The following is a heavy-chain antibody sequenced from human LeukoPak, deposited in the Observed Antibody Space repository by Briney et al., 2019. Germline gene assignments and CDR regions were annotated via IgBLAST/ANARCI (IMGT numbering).Heavy chain of an antibody. J-gene: IGHJ5*02. CDR1: GGSISSDY. Sequence: SSETLSLTCTVSGGSISSDYWSWIRQPPGKGLEGIGYIYYSGTTNYNPSLKSRVTISVDTSKNQFSLKLSSVTAADTAVYYCARDSSGRGRYNWFDPWGQGTLVTVSS. V-gene: IGHV4-59*01. CDR2: IYYSGTT. D-gene: IGHD4-17*01. CDR3: ARDSSGRGRYNWFDP.